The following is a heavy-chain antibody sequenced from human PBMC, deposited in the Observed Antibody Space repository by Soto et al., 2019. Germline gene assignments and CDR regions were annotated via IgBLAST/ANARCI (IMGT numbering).Heavy chain of an antibody. J-gene: IGHJ1*01. V-gene: IGHV4-59*01. CDR2: ISNSGST. CDR3: ARGVVGASTGFQH. CDR1: GGSISSFH. D-gene: IGHD1-26*01. Sequence: PSETLSLTCTVSGGSISSFHWSWIRQPPGKGLEWIGFISNSGSTNYNPFLKSRVTISLDTSKNQFSLKLSSVSAADTAVYYCARGVVGASTGFQHWGQGTLVTVSS.